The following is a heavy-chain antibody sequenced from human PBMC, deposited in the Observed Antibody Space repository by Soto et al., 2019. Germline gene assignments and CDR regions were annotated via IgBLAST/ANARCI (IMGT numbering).Heavy chain of an antibody. CDR2: INPSGGRT. J-gene: IGHJ4*02. Sequence: ASVKVSCKASGYILSSYNMHWVRQAPGQGLEWMGIINPSGGRTSYAQKFQDRVTMTRDTSTNTVYMELSSLRSEDTAVYYCARDWGLTTALGFDYWGQGTLVTVSS. V-gene: IGHV1-46*01. D-gene: IGHD3-16*01. CDR3: ARDWGLTTALGFDY. CDR1: GYILSSYN.